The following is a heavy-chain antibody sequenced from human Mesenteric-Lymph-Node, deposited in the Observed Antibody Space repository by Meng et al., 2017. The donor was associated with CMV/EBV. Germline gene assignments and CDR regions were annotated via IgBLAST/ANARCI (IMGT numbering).Heavy chain of an antibody. Sequence: FSSYAISWVRQAPGQGLEWMGGIIPIFGTANYAQKFQDRVTITADESTSTAYMELSSLRSEDTAVYYCARDESYYDILTGYPLNWFDPWGQGTLVTVSS. D-gene: IGHD3-9*01. J-gene: IGHJ5*02. CDR3: ARDESYYDILTGYPLNWFDP. CDR2: IIPIFGTA. V-gene: IGHV1-69*01. CDR1: FSSYA.